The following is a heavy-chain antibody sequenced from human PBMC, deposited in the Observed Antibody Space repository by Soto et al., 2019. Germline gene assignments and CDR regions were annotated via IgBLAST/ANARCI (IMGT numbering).Heavy chain of an antibody. J-gene: IGHJ6*02. V-gene: IGHV1-69*13. Sequence: SVKVSCKAPGGTFSIDGISWVRQAPGQGLEWMGGIIPIFGSANYAQKFQGRVTITADESTSTAHMELSSLRSEDTAVYYCARFSYCTDGVCYRGNRYYYYYGMDVWGQGATVTVSS. D-gene: IGHD2-8*01. CDR2: IIPIFGSA. CDR3: ARFSYCTDGVCYRGNRYYYYYGMDV. CDR1: GGTFSIDG.